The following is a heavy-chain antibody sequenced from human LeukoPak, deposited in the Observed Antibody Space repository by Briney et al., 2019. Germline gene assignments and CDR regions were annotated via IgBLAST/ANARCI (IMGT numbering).Heavy chain of an antibody. CDR3: ARSLEGVMNFYYYYYMDV. Sequence: SETLSLTCAVYGGSFSGYYWSWIRQPPGKGLEWIGEINHSGSTNYNPSLKSRVTISVDTSKNQFSLKLSSVTAADTAVYYCARSLEGVMNFYYYYYMDVWGKGTTVTVSS. J-gene: IGHJ6*03. V-gene: IGHV4-34*01. CDR1: GGSFSGYY. CDR2: INHSGST.